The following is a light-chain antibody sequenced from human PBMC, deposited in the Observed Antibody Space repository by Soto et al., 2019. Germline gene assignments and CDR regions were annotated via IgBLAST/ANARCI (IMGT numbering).Light chain of an antibody. V-gene: IGKV2-24*01. CDR1: QSLVHSYGNTY. CDR3: MQTTQLPLT. CDR2: EVS. J-gene: IGKJ4*01. Sequence: DIVLTQTPLSSPVTLGQPASISCRSSQSLVHSYGNTYLNWLQQRPGQPPRLLIYEVSNRFSGVPDRFSGSGAATAFTLEISRVEAEDVGVDDCMQTTQLPLTFGGGTKVEIK.